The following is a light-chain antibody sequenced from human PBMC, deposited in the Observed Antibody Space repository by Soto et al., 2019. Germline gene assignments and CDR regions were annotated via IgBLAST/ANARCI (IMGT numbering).Light chain of an antibody. CDR2: GTS. V-gene: IGKV3-15*01. CDR3: QQYLITSSA. CDR1: QSVSSN. J-gene: IGKJ1*01. Sequence: QYPRVVNVSPWAFAPQSCRASQSVSSNLAWYQQKPGQAPRLLIYGTSTRATGIPARFSVSGAGTGFPLTFTILELVQYAVSYRQQYLITSSAFGQGTKVDIK.